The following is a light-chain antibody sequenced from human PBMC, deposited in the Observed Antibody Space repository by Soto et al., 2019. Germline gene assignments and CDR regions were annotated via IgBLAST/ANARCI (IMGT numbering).Light chain of an antibody. J-gene: IGKJ5*01. CDR2: DVS. CDR1: QSISSRY. V-gene: IGKV3-15*01. Sequence: EIGLTQCPGTLSLSPGKRATLSCGGGQSISSRYLAWYQQKSGQCPRLLIYDVSTRATGVPARFNGTGSETDFNLTISGLQPEDSAVYFCQQYNNWPFSFGQGTRLEIK. CDR3: QQYNNWPFS.